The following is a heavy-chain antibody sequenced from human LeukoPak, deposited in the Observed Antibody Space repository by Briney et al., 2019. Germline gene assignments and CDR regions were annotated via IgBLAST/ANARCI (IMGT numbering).Heavy chain of an antibody. D-gene: IGHD2-2*01. Sequence: SQTLSLTCTVSGGSISSGGYYWSWIRQRPGKGLEWIGYIYYSGSTYYNPSLKSRVTISVDTSKNQFSLKLSSVTAADTAVYYCAREGYCSSTSCYDYYMDVWGKGTTVTVSS. J-gene: IGHJ6*03. V-gene: IGHV4-31*03. CDR1: GGSISSGGYY. CDR2: IYYSGST. CDR3: AREGYCSSTSCYDYYMDV.